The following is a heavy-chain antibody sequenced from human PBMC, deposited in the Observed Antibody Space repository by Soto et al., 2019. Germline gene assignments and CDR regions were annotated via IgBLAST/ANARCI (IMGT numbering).Heavy chain of an antibody. D-gene: IGHD2-21*02. J-gene: IGHJ6*02. V-gene: IGHV3-72*01. CDR3: TRDLAPGIPRRLDV. CDR1: GFTFSDYY. Sequence: EVQLVESGGGLVQPGGSLRLSCAASGFTFSDYYMDWVRQAPGKGLEWVGRIKNKANRYSTEYSSSVKGRLTISGHDSKNSLYLQVNSLKTEDSAVNYCTRDLAPGIPRRLDVWAQGITVTVSS. CDR2: IKNKANRYST.